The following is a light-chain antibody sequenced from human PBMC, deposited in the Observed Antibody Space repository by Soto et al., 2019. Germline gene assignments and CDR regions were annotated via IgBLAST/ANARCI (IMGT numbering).Light chain of an antibody. CDR2: DAS. J-gene: IGKJ1*01. CDR1: QSISSW. CDR3: PQSNSYPWT. V-gene: IGKV1-5*01. Sequence: QVSQSPAALSAYVGDRVTITCMASQSISSWLAWYQQKPGKAPKLLIYDASILESGVPSRFSGSGSGTEFTLTISSLQPDDFATYYCPQSNSYPWTFGQGTKVDI.